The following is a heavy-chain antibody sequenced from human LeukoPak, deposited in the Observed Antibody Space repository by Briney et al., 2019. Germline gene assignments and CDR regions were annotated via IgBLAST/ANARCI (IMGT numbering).Heavy chain of an antibody. CDR3: TRGGVPGAGNWFDP. V-gene: IGHV4-4*07. J-gene: IGHJ5*02. CDR1: GGSISNYY. D-gene: IGHD1-26*01. Sequence: PSETLPLTCSVSGGSISNYYWNWIRQPAGKGLEWIGRVHARVTTKYNPSLNSRVTMSLDTSRNQFSLKLYSVTAADTAVYYCTRGGVPGAGNWFDPWSQGTLVTVSS. CDR2: VHARVTT.